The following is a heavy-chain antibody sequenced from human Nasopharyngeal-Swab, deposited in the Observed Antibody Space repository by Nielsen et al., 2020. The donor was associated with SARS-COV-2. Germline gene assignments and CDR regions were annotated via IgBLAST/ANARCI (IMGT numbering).Heavy chain of an antibody. D-gene: IGHD3-3*01. CDR2: ISSSSSYI. CDR1: GFTFSSYS. J-gene: IGHJ4*02. CDR3: AREPPYDFWSGYRFDY. Sequence: GALKISCAASGFTFSSYSMNWVRQAPGKGLEWVSSISSSSSYIYYADSVKGRFTISRDNAKNSLYLQMNSLRAEDTAVYYCAREPPYDFWSGYRFDYWGQGTLVTVSS. V-gene: IGHV3-21*01.